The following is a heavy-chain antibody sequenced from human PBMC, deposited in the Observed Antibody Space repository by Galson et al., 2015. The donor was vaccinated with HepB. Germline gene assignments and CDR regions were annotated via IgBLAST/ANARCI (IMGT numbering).Heavy chain of an antibody. V-gene: IGHV3-30-3*01. D-gene: IGHD3-10*01. CDR1: GFTFSSYA. J-gene: IGHJ4*02. Sequence: SLRLSCAASGFTFSSYAMHWVRQAPGKGLEWVAVISYDGSNKYYADSVKGRFTISRDNSKNTLYLQVNSLRAEDTAVYYCARDATYYYGSGSYYKDFDYWGQGTLVTVSS. CDR3: ARDATYYYGSGSYYKDFDY. CDR2: ISYDGSNK.